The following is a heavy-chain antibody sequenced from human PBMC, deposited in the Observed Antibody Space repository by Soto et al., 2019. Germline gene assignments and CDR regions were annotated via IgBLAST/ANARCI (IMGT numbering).Heavy chain of an antibody. CDR3: ARVPIDIWELPQNAFDI. V-gene: IGHV4-59*01. D-gene: IGHD1-7*01. CDR1: GGSISSYY. Sequence: SETLSLTCTVSGGSISSYYWSWIRQPPGKGLELIGYIYYSGSTNYSPSLKSRVTISVDTSKIQFSLKLSSVTAADTAVYYCARVPIDIWELPQNAFDIWGQGTMVTVSS. J-gene: IGHJ3*02. CDR2: IYYSGST.